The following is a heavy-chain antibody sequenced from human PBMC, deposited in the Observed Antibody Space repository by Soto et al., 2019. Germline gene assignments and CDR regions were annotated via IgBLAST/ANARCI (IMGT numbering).Heavy chain of an antibody. D-gene: IGHD5-12*01. CDR2: IYYSGST. Sequence: SETLSLTCTVSGGSISSYYWSWIRQPPGKGLEWIGYIYYSGSTNYNPSLKSRVTISVDTSKNQFSLKLSSVTAADTAVYYCARQSSGYDYNWFDPWGQGTLVTVSS. J-gene: IGHJ5*02. CDR1: GGSISSYY. CDR3: ARQSSGYDYNWFDP. V-gene: IGHV4-59*08.